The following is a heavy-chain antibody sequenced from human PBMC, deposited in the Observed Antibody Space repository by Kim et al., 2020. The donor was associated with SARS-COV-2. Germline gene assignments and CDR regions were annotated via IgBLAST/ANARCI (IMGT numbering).Heavy chain of an antibody. CDR2: ISGSGGST. CDR1: GFTFSSYA. CDR3: AKFSLVCSSTSCYFFDY. D-gene: IGHD2-2*01. J-gene: IGHJ4*02. V-gene: IGHV3-23*01. Sequence: GGSLRLSCAASGFTFSSYAMSWVRQAPGKGLEWVSAISGSGGSTYYADSVKGRFTISRDNSKNTLYLQMNSLRAEDTAVYYCAKFSLVCSSTSCYFFDYWGQGTLVTVSS.